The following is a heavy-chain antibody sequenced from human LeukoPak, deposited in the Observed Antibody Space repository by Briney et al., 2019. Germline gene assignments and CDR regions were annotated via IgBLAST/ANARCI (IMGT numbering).Heavy chain of an antibody. CDR2: NNPNSGGT. CDR3: ARGPNYYDSSGLAFDI. J-gene: IGHJ3*02. V-gene: IGHV1-2*06. CDR1: GYTFTGYY. D-gene: IGHD3-22*01. Sequence: ASVKVSCKASGYTFTGYYMHWVRQAPGQGREWMGRNNPNSGGTNYAQKFQGRVTMTRDTPISTAYMELSRLRSGDTAVYYCARGPNYYDSSGLAFDIWGQGTMVTVSS.